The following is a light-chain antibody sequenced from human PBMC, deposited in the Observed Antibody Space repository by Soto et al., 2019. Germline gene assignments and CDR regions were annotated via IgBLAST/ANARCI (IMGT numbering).Light chain of an antibody. Sequence: QSVLTQPASVSGSPGHSITISCTGTSSDVGGYNYVSWYQQHPGKAPKLMIYDVSNRPSGVSNRFSGSKSGNTASLTISGFQAEDEADYYCSSYTSSSTIYVFGTGTKVTVL. J-gene: IGLJ1*01. CDR2: DVS. V-gene: IGLV2-14*01. CDR1: SSDVGGYNY. CDR3: SSYTSSSTIYV.